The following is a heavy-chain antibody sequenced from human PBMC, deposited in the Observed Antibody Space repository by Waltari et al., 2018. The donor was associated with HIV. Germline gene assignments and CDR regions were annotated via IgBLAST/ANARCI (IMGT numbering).Heavy chain of an antibody. J-gene: IGHJ4*02. CDR2: IYYTGRR. D-gene: IGHD3-9*01. V-gene: IGHV4-59*08. CDR3: TRSLHILAGSSQGDLAY. CDR1: GAGITDDS. Sequence: QLQESGPGLVQPSETLSLTCSLTGAGITDDSWTWIRQPPGKGLEWIGTIYYTGRRNYSPSLKSRLTLSVDRSANNLSLRLKSVTAADTAVYYCTRSLHILAGSSQGDLAYWGQGILVAVSS.